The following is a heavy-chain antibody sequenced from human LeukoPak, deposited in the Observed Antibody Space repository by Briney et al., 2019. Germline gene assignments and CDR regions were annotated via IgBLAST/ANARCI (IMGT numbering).Heavy chain of an antibody. CDR1: GYSFTSYW. CDR3: ARDPSGSYYKWFDP. Sequence: GESLKISCKGSGYSFTSYWIGWVRQMPGKGLEWMGTIYPGDSDTRYSPSFQGQVTISADMSISTAYMDLSSLRSDDTAVYYCARDPSGSYYKWFDPWGQGTLVTVSS. D-gene: IGHD1-26*01. CDR2: IYPGDSDT. V-gene: IGHV5-51*01. J-gene: IGHJ5*02.